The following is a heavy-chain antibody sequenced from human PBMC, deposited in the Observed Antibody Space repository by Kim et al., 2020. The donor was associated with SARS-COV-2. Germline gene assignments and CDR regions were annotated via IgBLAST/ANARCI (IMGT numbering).Heavy chain of an antibody. CDR2: ISYDGSNK. CDR1: GFTFSSYG. Sequence: GGSLRLSCAASGFTFSSYGMHWVRQAPGKGLEWVAVISYDGSNKYYADSVKGRFTISRDNSKNTLYLQMNSLRAEDTAVSYCAKDRGVSYYYYYGMDVWG. V-gene: IGHV3-30*18. J-gene: IGHJ6*01. CDR3: AKDRGVSYYYYYGMDV. D-gene: IGHD3-3*01.